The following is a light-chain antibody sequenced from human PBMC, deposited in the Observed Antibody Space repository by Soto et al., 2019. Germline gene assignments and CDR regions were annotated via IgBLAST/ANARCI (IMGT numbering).Light chain of an antibody. J-gene: IGKJ3*01. V-gene: IGKV3-15*01. Sequence: EIVMTQSPATLSVSPGERATLSCRASQSVSSNLAWYQQKPGQAPRLLIYGASTRATGIPARFSGSGSGTEFTLTISSLQSEDFVVYYCQQYNNWPPLTFGPGTTVDIK. CDR2: GAS. CDR1: QSVSSN. CDR3: QQYNNWPPLT.